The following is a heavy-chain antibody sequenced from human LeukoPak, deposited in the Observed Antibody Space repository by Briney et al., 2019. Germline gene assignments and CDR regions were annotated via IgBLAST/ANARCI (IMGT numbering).Heavy chain of an antibody. V-gene: IGHV3-74*01. CDR1: GFTFSSYW. CDR2: INSDGSST. J-gene: IGHJ4*02. CDR3: AKWTVGYSYGYGY. Sequence: GGSLRLSCAASGFTFSSYWMHWVRQAPGKGLVWVSRINSDGSSTSYADSVKGRFTISRDNAKNSLYLQMNSLRAEDTAVYYCAKWTVGYSYGYGYWGQGTLVTVSS. D-gene: IGHD5-18*01.